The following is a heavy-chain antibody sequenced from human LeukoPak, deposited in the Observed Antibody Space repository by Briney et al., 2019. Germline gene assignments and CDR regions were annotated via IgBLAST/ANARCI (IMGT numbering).Heavy chain of an antibody. CDR3: VASSGGYALYFDY. CDR1: GFTFSSYA. CDR2: ISSNGGST. V-gene: IGHV3-64D*06. Sequence: GGSLRLSCSASGFTFSSYAMHWVRQAPGKGLEYVSAISSNGGSTYYADSVKGRFTISRDNSKNTLYLQMSSLRAEDTAVYYCVASSGGYALYFDYWGRGTLVTVSS. J-gene: IGHJ4*02. D-gene: IGHD6-19*01.